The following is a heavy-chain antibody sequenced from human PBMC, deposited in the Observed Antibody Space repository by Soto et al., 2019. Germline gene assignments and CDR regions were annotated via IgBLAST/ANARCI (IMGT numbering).Heavy chain of an antibody. CDR2: IYGDDDT. J-gene: IGHJ4*02. CDR1: GFSLSTSEMG. Sequence: QITLKESGPALVKPTQTLTLTCTLSGFSLSTSEMGVGWIRQPPGKALEWLGIIYGDDDTRNRPSLKSRLTNIRNTSKNQVVLTLTDRNPTDTATYYCAHRRGQGRVIPAPYFDFWGQGVPITVSS. CDR3: AHRRGQGRVIPAPYFDF. D-gene: IGHD2-15*01. V-gene: IGHV2-5*02.